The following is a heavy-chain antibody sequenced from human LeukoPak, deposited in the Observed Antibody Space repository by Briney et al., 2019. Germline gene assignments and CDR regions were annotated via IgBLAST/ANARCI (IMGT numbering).Heavy chain of an antibody. J-gene: IGHJ4*02. V-gene: IGHV4-59*08. CDR1: GDPISSYY. CDR3: ARRQSSSWYFDY. D-gene: IGHD6-13*01. CDR2: FYHTGSS. Sequence: SETLSLTCTVSGDPISSYYWSWIRQPPGKGLEWIGYFYHTGSSNYNPSLKSRVTMSVDTSKNQFSLKLSSVTAADTAVYYCARRQSSSWYFDYWGQGTLLTVSS.